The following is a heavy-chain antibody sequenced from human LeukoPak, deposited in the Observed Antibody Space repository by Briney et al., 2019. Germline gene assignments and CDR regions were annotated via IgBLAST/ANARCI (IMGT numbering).Heavy chain of an antibody. CDR1: GFTFSSYA. D-gene: IGHD1-7*01. V-gene: IGHV3-30-3*01. CDR3: AKDGTTLGVIAYYYYYGMDV. Sequence: GGSLRLSCAASGFTFSSYAMHWVRQAPGKGLEWVAVISYDGSNKYYADSVKGRFTISRDNSKNTLYLQMNSLRAEDTAVYYCAKDGTTLGVIAYYYYYGMDVWGQGTTVTVSS. CDR2: ISYDGSNK. J-gene: IGHJ6*02.